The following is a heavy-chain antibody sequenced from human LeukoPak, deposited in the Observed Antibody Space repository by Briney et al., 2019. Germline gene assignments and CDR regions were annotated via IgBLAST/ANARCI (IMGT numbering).Heavy chain of an antibody. CDR3: ATLAVAGTVVDYYYYGMDV. D-gene: IGHD6-19*01. CDR1: GGSIRSYY. Sequence: TPSPTCTVSGGSIRSYYWSWIRQPPRKGVGWVGGIKHSGSTNYNPSLKSRVTISVDTSKNQFSLKLSSVTAADTAVYYCATLAVAGTVVDYYYYGMDVWGQGTTVTVSS. V-gene: IGHV4-34*01. CDR2: IKHSGST. J-gene: IGHJ6*02.